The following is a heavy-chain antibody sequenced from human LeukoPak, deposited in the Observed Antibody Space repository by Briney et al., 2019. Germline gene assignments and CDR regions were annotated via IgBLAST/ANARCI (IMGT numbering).Heavy chain of an antibody. CDR1: GFTFTIYS. D-gene: IGHD1-26*01. CDR2: ISRSSSYI. J-gene: IGHJ4*02. Sequence: SGGSLRLSCAASGFTFTIYSMNWVRQAPGKGLEWVSSISRSSSYIYYADSVKGRFTISRDNSKNTLYLQMNSLRAEDTAVYYCAREENSGSSFDYWGQGTLVTVSS. CDR3: AREENSGSSFDY. V-gene: IGHV3-21*04.